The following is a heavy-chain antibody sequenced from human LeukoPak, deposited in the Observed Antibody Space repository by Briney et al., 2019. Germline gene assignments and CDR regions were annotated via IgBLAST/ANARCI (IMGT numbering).Heavy chain of an antibody. CDR2: ISGGGGST. V-gene: IGHV3-23*01. CDR1: GFNFSNYA. Sequence: QPGGALRLSCAASGFNFSNYAFSWVRQAPGKGLEWVSGISGGGGSTYYADSVKGRFTISRDKSKNTLYLQMDSLRAEDTAVYYCAKVRDSATVTGRFDNWGQGTMVTVSS. D-gene: IGHD4-17*01. CDR3: AKVRDSATVTGRFDN. J-gene: IGHJ5*02.